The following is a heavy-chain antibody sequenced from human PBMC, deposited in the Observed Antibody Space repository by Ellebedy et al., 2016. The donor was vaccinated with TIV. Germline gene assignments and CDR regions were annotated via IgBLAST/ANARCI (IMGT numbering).Heavy chain of an antibody. CDR2: ISGSSSPI. CDR3: ARIISSGAY. J-gene: IGHJ4*02. D-gene: IGHD6-19*01. CDR1: GFTFSSYS. V-gene: IGHV3-48*02. Sequence: PGGSLSLSCSASGFTFSSYSMTWVRQAPGKGLEWLSYISGSSSPIYYADSVKGRFTISRDNAKNTLYLQMNSLRDEDTAVYYCARIISSGAYWGQGTLVTVSS.